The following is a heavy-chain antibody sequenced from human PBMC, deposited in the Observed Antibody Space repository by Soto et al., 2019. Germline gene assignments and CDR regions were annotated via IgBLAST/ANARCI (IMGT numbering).Heavy chain of an antibody. Sequence: ESGPTLVNPTQTLTLTCTFSGFSLSTSGVGVGWIRQPPGKALEWLALIYWDDDKRYSPSLKSRLTITKDTSKNQVVLTMTNMDPVDTATYYCAHLTSTYSGYDYCRFDPWGQGTLVIVSS. V-gene: IGHV2-5*02. CDR2: IYWDDDK. J-gene: IGHJ5*02. CDR1: GFSLSTSGVG. CDR3: AHLTSTYSGYDYCRFDP. D-gene: IGHD5-12*01.